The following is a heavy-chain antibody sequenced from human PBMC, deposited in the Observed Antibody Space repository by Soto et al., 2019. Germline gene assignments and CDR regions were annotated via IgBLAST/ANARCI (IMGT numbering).Heavy chain of an antibody. V-gene: IGHV3-9*01. Sequence: EAQLVESGGGLVQPGRSLRLSCAGSGFIFDDFAIHWVRQAPGKGLEWVSGISWHSDSIGYADSVKGRFTISRDNAKNALYLQMNSLRVEDTALYYCTKVGGLYDFWSGPLHFDLWGQGTIVTVSS. CDR3: TKVGGLYDFWSGPLHFDL. D-gene: IGHD3-3*01. CDR2: ISWHSDSI. J-gene: IGHJ4*02. CDR1: GFIFDDFA.